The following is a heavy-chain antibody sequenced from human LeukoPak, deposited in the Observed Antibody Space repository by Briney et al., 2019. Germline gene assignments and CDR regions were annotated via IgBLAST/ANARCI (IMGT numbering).Heavy chain of an antibody. CDR2: ISSNGGST. J-gene: IGHJ4*02. Sequence: GGSLRLSCAASGFTFSSYAMHWVRQAPGKGLEYVSAISSNGGSTYYANSVKGRFTISRDNSENTLYLQMGSLRAEDMAVYYCARGGYSYGPGSLAYWGQGTLVTVSS. CDR1: GFTFSSYA. V-gene: IGHV3-64*01. CDR3: ARGGYSYGPGSLAY. D-gene: IGHD5-18*01.